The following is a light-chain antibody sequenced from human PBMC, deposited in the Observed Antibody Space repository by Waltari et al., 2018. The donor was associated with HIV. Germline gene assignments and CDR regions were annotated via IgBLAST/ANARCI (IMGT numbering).Light chain of an antibody. Sequence: DIQMTQSPSCLSASVGDRVTITCRASQTISSYLNWYQHRPGTAPKLLIYATFRLQSGVPSRFSGSGSGTDFTLTISSLQPEDFASYYCQQSYITPFTFGPGTKLDI. CDR2: ATF. V-gene: IGKV1-39*01. J-gene: IGKJ3*01. CDR1: QTISSY. CDR3: QQSYITPFT.